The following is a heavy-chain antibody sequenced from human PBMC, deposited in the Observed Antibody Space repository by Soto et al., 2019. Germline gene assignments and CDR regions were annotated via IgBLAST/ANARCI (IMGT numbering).Heavy chain of an antibody. CDR1: GFTFSSYW. Sequence: GGSLRLSCAASGFTFSSYWMSWVRQAPGKGLEWVANIKQDGSEKYYVDSVKGRFTISRDNAKNSLYLQMNSLRAEDTAVYYCASNGYCSGGSCYRGRSGQFDPWGQGTLVTVSS. V-gene: IGHV3-7*05. CDR3: ASNGYCSGGSCYRGRSGQFDP. D-gene: IGHD2-15*01. CDR2: IKQDGSEK. J-gene: IGHJ5*02.